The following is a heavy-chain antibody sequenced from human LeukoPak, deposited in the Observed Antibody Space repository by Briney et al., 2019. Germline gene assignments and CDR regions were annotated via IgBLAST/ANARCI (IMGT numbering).Heavy chain of an antibody. J-gene: IGHJ4*02. CDR1: GYTFTGYY. CDR3: ARHNYSNWRVDY. CDR2: INPNSGGT. D-gene: IGHD4-11*01. Sequence: ASVKVSCKASGYTFTGYYMHWVRQAPGQGLEWMGWINPNSGGTNYAQKFQGRVTMTRDTSISTAYMELSRLRSDDTAVYYCARHNYSNWRVDYWGQGTLVTVSS. V-gene: IGHV1-2*02.